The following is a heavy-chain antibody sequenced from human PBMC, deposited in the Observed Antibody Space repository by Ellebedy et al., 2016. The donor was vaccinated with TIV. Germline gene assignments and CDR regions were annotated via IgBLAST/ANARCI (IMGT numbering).Heavy chain of an antibody. CDR1: GFAVSSNG. Sequence: GESLKISCAASGFAVSSNGMSWVRQAPGKGLEWVSGISGSGDTDYADSVKGRFTISRDNSKNTLYLQMNSLRAEDTAVYYCARDQFPRGTAMAIDYWGQGTLVTVSS. V-gene: IGHV3-23*01. CDR3: ARDQFPRGTAMAIDY. CDR2: ISGSGDT. D-gene: IGHD5-18*01. J-gene: IGHJ4*02.